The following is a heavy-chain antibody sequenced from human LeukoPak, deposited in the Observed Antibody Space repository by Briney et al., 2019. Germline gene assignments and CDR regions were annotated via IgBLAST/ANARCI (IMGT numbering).Heavy chain of an antibody. CDR2: ISSSSSYI. D-gene: IGHD3-3*01. CDR1: GFTFSSYS. J-gene: IGHJ3*02. CDR3: ARDLRRADFWSGYYTPDAFDI. Sequence: GGSLRLSCAASGFTFSSYSMTWVRQAPGKGLEWVSSISSSSSYIYYADSVKGRFTISRDNAKNSLYLQMSSLRAEDTAVYYCARDLRRADFWSGYYTPDAFDIWGQGTMVTVSS. V-gene: IGHV3-21*01.